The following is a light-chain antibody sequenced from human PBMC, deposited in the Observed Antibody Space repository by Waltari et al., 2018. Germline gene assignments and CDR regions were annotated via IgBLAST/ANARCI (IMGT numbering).Light chain of an antibody. CDR1: SFNIGSNT. V-gene: IGLV1-44*01. CDR2: NDN. CDR3: AAWDDSLNGPV. Sequence: QSVLTQPPSASGTPGQRVTISCSGSSFNIGSNTVNWYQQLPGTAPKLLINNDNQCGSGVPDRFSASKSGTSASLAINGLQSEDEADYYCAAWDDSLNGPVFGGGTKLTVL. J-gene: IGLJ2*01.